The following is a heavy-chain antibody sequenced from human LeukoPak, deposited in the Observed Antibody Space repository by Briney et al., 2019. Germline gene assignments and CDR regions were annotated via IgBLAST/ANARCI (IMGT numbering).Heavy chain of an antibody. V-gene: IGHV1-58*02. Sequence: ASVKVSCKASGFTFTSSATQWVRQARGQRLEWIGWIVVGSGDTDYAQKFQERVTITRDMSTGTAYMELSSLRSEDTAVYYCASRGLVPTGYFDYWGQGTLVTVSS. CDR1: GFTFTSSA. CDR2: IVVGSGDT. J-gene: IGHJ4*02. CDR3: ASRGLVPTGYFDY. D-gene: IGHD3/OR15-3a*01.